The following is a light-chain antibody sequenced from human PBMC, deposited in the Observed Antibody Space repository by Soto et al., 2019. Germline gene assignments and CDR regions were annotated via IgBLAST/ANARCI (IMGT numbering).Light chain of an antibody. J-gene: IGKJ2*01. CDR1: QDIADY. Sequence: DIQLTQSPSSLSASVGDRVTITCQASQDIADYLNWYQHKAGKAPKLLIYDASNLETGVPSRFSGSESGTHFTFTISNVQHEDAATYYCQSYDDLYTFGQGTKLEIK. CDR2: DAS. V-gene: IGKV1-33*01. CDR3: QSYDDLYT.